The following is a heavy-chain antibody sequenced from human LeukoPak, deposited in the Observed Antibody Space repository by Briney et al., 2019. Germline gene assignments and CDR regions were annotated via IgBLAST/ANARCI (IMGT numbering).Heavy chain of an antibody. CDR2: ISYDGSNK. D-gene: IGHD6-13*01. J-gene: IGHJ4*02. CDR1: GFTFSSYA. CDR3: ARGLWGAAAGTYLDY. V-gene: IGHV3-30*14. Sequence: GGSLRLSCAASGFTFSSYAIYWVRQAPGKGLEWVAVISYDGSNKYYADSVKGRFTISRDNSKNTLYLQMNSLRAEDTAVYYCARGLWGAAAGTYLDYWGQGTLVTVSS.